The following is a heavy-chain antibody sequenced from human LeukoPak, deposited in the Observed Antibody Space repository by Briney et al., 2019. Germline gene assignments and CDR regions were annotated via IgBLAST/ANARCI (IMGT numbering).Heavy chain of an antibody. CDR3: AKHFREMATITGGFDY. CDR1: GFTFSSYA. Sequence: PGGSLRLSCAASGFTFSSYAMSWVRQAPGKGLDWVSAISGSGGSTYYADSVKGRFTISRDNSKNTLYLQMNSLRAEDTAVYYCAKHFREMATITGGFDYWGQGTLVTVSS. D-gene: IGHD5-24*01. V-gene: IGHV3-23*01. J-gene: IGHJ4*02. CDR2: ISGSGGST.